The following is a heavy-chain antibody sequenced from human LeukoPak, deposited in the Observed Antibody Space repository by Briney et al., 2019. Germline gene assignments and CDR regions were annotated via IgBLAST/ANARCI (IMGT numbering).Heavy chain of an antibody. Sequence: ASVKVSCKASGYTFTGYYIHWMRQAPGQGLEWMGWINPNSAGTNYAQKFQGRVTMTRDTSISTAYMELSRLRSDDTAVYYCARFYSSSWHPHKTHQEAEFDPWGRGTLVTVSS. CDR3: ARFYSSSWHPHKTHQEAEFDP. CDR1: GYTFTGYY. CDR2: INPNSAGT. V-gene: IGHV1-2*02. J-gene: IGHJ5*02. D-gene: IGHD6-13*01.